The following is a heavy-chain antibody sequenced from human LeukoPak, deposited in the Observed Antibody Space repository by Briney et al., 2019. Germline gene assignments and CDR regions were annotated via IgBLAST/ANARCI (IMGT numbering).Heavy chain of an antibody. CDR2: ISGSGGST. CDR1: GFTFSSYA. Sequence: GGSLRLSCAGSGFTFSSYAMSWVRQAPGKGLEWVSAISGSGGSTYYADSVKGRFTISRDNSKNTLYLQMNSLRAEDTAVYYCAKDQSSGWYEYFDYWGQGTLVTVSS. CDR3: AKDQSSGWYEYFDY. V-gene: IGHV3-23*01. D-gene: IGHD6-19*01. J-gene: IGHJ4*02.